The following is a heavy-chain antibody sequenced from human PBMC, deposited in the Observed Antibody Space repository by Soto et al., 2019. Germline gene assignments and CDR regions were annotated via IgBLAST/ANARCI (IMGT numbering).Heavy chain of an antibody. CDR1: GYTFTSYY. CDR3: ARAGLLWFGDRPIPEGNDY. V-gene: IGHV1-46*03. Sequence: GASVKVSCKASGYTFTSYYMHWVRQAPGQGLEWMGIINPSGGSTSYAQKFQGRVTMTRDTSTSTVYMELSSLRSEDTAVYYCARAGLLWFGDRPIPEGNDYWGQGTLVTVSS. J-gene: IGHJ4*02. D-gene: IGHD3-10*01. CDR2: INPSGGST.